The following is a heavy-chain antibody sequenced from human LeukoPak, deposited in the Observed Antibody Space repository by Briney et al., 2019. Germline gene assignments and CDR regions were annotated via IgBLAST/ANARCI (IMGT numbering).Heavy chain of an antibody. D-gene: IGHD3-3*01. CDR1: GFTFSSYW. CDR2: INGDGSTT. V-gene: IGHV3-74*01. J-gene: IGHJ3*01. CDR3: ASLVGGYYPPVEAFDV. Sequence: GGSLGLSCAASGFTFSSYWMHWVRQAPGKELVWVSRINGDGSTTNYADSVRGRFTISRDNAKNTLYLQMNSLRADDSAVYFCASLVGGYYPPVEAFDVWGQGTMVTVSS.